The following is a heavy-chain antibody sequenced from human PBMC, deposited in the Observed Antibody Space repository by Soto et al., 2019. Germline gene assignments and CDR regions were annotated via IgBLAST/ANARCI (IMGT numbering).Heavy chain of an antibody. CDR3: ARDVYCTNGVCYKSGYFDY. CDR2: IIPIFGTA. J-gene: IGHJ4*02. Sequence: SVKVSCKASGGTFSSYAISWVRQAPGQGLEWMGGIIPIFGTANYAQKFQGRVTITADESTSTAYMELSSLRSEDTAVYYCARDVYCTNGVCYKSGYFDYWGQGTLVTVSS. V-gene: IGHV1-69*13. CDR1: GGTFSSYA. D-gene: IGHD2-8*01.